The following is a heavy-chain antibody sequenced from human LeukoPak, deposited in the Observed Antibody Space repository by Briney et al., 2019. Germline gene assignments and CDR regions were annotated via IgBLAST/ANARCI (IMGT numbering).Heavy chain of an antibody. Sequence: GGSLGLSCAASGFTFSNAWMNWVRQAPGKGLEWVANIKQDGSEKYYVDSVKGRFTISRDNAKNSLYLQMNSLRAEDTAVYYCARDEGSSWLNWFDPRGQGTLVTVSS. J-gene: IGHJ5*02. D-gene: IGHD6-13*01. CDR1: GFTFSNAW. CDR2: IKQDGSEK. CDR3: ARDEGSSWLNWFDP. V-gene: IGHV3-7*03.